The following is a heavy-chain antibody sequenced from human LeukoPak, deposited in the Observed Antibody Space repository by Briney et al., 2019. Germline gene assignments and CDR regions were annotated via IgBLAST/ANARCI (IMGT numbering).Heavy chain of an antibody. J-gene: IGHJ5*02. V-gene: IGHV4-59*01. CDR2: IYYSGST. D-gene: IGHD6-13*01. CDR3: ARWGLSSSWYVNWFDP. CDR1: GGSISSYY. Sequence: SETLSLTCTVSGGSISSYYWSWIRQPPGKGLEWIGYIYYSGSTNYNPSLKSRVTISVDTSKNQFSPKLSSVTAADTAVYYCARWGLSSSWYVNWFDPWGQGTLVAVSS.